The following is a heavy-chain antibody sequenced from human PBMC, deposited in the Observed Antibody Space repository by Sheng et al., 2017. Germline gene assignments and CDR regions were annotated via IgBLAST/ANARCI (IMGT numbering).Heavy chain of an antibody. CDR3: ARQGYCSSTSCSADAFDI. CDR1: GGSFSGYY. V-gene: IGHV4-34*01. CDR2: INHSGST. Sequence: QVQLQQWGAGLLKPSETLSLTCAVYGGSFSGYYWSWIRQPPGKGLEWIGEINHSGSTNYNPSLKSRVTISVDTSKNQFSLKLSSVTAADTAVYYCARQGYCSSTSCSADAFDIWGQG. J-gene: IGHJ3*02. D-gene: IGHD2-2*01.